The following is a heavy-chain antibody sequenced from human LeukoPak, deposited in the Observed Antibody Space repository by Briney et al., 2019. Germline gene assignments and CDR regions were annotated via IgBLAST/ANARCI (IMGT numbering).Heavy chain of an antibody. J-gene: IGHJ5*02. CDR3: ARDRVPGSYFDSWLDP. CDR1: GYTFTSYY. D-gene: IGHD1-26*01. V-gene: IGHV1-46*01. Sequence: ASVKVSCKASGYTFTSYYMHWVRQAPGQGLEWMGIINPSGGSTSYAQKFQGRVTMTRDTSINTAYMQLTRLRTDDTAVYYCARDRVPGSYFDSWLDPWGQGTLVIVSS. CDR2: INPSGGST.